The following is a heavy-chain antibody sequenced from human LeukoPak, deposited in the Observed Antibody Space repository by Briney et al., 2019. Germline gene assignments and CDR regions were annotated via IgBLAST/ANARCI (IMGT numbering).Heavy chain of an antibody. J-gene: IGHJ4*02. V-gene: IGHV3-9*01. CDR2: ISWNNGYI. CDR1: GFSFDDYA. CDR3: AKDMRGYSRVFDY. D-gene: IGHD6-13*01. Sequence: GRSLRLSCAASGFSFDDYAMHWVRHAPGKGLEWVSGISWNNGYIDYVDSVKGRFTISRDGAKNSLYLQMNNLRAEDTALYYCAKDMRGYSRVFDYWGQGTLVTVSS.